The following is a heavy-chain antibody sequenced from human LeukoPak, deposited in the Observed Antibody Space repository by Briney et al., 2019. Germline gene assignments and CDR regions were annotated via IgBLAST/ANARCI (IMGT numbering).Heavy chain of an antibody. CDR3: ARDTKWGLDY. J-gene: IGHJ4*02. D-gene: IGHD2-2*01. V-gene: IGHV3-33*01. CDR1: GFTFSNYV. CDR2: IWYDGSNG. Sequence: TGGSLRLSCIASGFTFSNYVMHWVRQAPGKGLEWVAVIWYDGSNGYYADSVKGRFTISRDNSKNSLYLQMNSLRAEDTAIYYCARDTKWGLDYWGQGTLVTVSS.